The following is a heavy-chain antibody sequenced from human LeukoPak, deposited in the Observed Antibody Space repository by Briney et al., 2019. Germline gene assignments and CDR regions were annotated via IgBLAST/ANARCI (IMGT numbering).Heavy chain of an antibody. CDR3: TTDPRYYYDSPHAFDI. J-gene: IGHJ3*02. CDR2: IKSKTDGGTT. D-gene: IGHD3-22*01. V-gene: IGHV3-15*01. CDR1: GFTFSNAW. Sequence: GGSLRLSCAASGFTFSNAWMSWVRQAPGKGLEWVGRIKSKTDGGTTDYAAPVKGRFTISRDDSKNTLYLQMNSLKTEDTAVYYCTTDPRYYYDSPHAFDIWGQGTMVTVSS.